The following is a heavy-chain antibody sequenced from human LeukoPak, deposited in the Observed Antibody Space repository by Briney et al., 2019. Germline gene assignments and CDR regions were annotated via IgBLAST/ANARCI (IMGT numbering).Heavy chain of an antibody. J-gene: IGHJ4*02. D-gene: IGHD5-24*01. V-gene: IGHV4-34*01. CDR3: ARGTKGMATIAGFDY. CDR1: GGSFSGYY. CDR2: INHSGST. Sequence: SETLSLTCAVYGGSFSGYYWSWIRQPPGKGLEWIGEINHSGSTNYNPSLKSRVTISVDTSKNQFSLKLSSVTAADTAVYYCARGTKGMATIAGFDYWGQGTLVTVSS.